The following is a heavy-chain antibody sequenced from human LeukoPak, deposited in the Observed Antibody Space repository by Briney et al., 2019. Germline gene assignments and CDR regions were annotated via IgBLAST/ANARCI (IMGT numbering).Heavy chain of an antibody. J-gene: IGHJ4*02. V-gene: IGHV4-38-2*02. CDR2: IYYSGNT. CDR1: GYSISSGYY. D-gene: IGHD3/OR15-3a*01. CDR3: ARQTGSGLFILP. Sequence: PSETLSLTCTVSGYSISSGYYWGWIRQPPGKGLEWIGSIYYSGNTYYNASLKSQVSISIDTSKNQFSLRLTSVTAADTAVYYCARQTGSGLFILPGGQGTLVTASS.